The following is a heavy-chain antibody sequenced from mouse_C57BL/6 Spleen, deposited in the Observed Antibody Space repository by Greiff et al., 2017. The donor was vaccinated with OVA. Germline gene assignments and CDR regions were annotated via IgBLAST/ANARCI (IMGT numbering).Heavy chain of an antibody. Sequence: EVKLVESGPGLVKPSQSLSLTCSVTGYSITSGYYWNWIRQFPGNKLEWMGYISYDGSNNYNPSLKNRISITRDTSKNQFFLKLNSVTTEDTATYYCARDGYDCLDYWGQGTTLTVSS. CDR3: ARDGYDCLDY. CDR2: ISYDGSN. V-gene: IGHV3-6*01. D-gene: IGHD2-4*01. CDR1: GYSITSGYY. J-gene: IGHJ2*01.